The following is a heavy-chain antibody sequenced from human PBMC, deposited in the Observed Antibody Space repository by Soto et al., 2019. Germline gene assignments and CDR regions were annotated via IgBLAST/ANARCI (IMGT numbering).Heavy chain of an antibody. CDR3: ASGGGLPDCAGYRPTHY. CDR2: FLYTGTS. J-gene: IGHJ4*01. D-gene: IGHD6-25*01. CDR1: GASISSSGYS. Sequence: SETLSLTCAVSGASISSSGYSWDWIRQAPGRGLEWIGSFLYTGTSSYDPSLKSRVTISADKSKNQFSLQLTSVTAADTAVYHCASGGGLPDCAGYRPTHYWGHGNLVT. V-gene: IGHV4-30-2*01.